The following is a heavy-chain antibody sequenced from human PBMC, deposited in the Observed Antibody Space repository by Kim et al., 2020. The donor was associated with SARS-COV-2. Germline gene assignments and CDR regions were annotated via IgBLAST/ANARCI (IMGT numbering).Heavy chain of an antibody. CDR3: ASPSWREYSGYDYQDPHYYDGMDV. J-gene: IGHJ6*02. Sequence: GGSLRLSCAASGFTVSSNYMSWVRQAPGKGLEWVSVIYSGGSTYYADSVKGRFTISRDNSKNTLYLQMNSLRAEDTAVYYCASPSWREYSGYDYQDPHYYDGMDVWGQGTTLTVSS. CDR1: GFTVSSNY. CDR2: IYSGGST. V-gene: IGHV3-53*01. D-gene: IGHD5-12*01.